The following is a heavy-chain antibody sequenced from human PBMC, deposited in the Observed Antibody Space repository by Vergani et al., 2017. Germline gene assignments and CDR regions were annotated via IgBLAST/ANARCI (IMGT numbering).Heavy chain of an antibody. CDR1: GFTFSSYG. J-gene: IGHJ4*02. CDR2: IRYDGSNK. V-gene: IGHV3-30*02. D-gene: IGHD3-16*01. CDR3: AKGGGGFDY. Sequence: QVQLVESGGGVVQPGGSLRLSCAASGFTFSSYGMHWVRQAPGKGLEWVAFIRYDGSNKYYADSVKGRFTISRDNSKNTLYLQMNSLRAEDTAVYYCAKGGGGFDYWGQGILVTVSS.